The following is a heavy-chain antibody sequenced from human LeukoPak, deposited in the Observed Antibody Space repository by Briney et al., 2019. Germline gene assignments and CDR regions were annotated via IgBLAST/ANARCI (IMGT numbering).Heavy chain of an antibody. D-gene: IGHD1-26*01. CDR1: GGSISSSNW. Sequence: SETLSLTCAVSGGSISSSNWWSWVRQPPGKGLEWIGEIYHSGSTNYNPSLKSRVTISVDKSKNQFSLKLSSVTAADTAVYYCASGNTDASGSYWGYYYYYMDGGGKGTTVTVSS. CDR2: IYHSGST. J-gene: IGHJ6*03. V-gene: IGHV4-4*02. CDR3: ASGNTDASGSYWGYYYYYMDG.